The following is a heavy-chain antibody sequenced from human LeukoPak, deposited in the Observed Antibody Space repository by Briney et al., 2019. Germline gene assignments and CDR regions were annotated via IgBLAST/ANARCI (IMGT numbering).Heavy chain of an antibody. V-gene: IGHV4-34*01. CDR1: GGSFSGYY. CDR2: INHSGST. CDR3: ARRGDDSSGIGNFQH. J-gene: IGHJ1*01. Sequence: PSETLSLTCAVCGGSFSGYYWSWIRQPPGKGLEWIGEINHSGSTNYNPSLKSRVTISVDTSKNQFSLKLSSVTAADTAVYYCARRGDDSSGIGNFQHWGQGTLVTVSS. D-gene: IGHD3-22*01.